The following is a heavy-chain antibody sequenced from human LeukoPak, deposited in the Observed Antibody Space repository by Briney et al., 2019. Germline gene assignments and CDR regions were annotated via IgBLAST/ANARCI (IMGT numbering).Heavy chain of an antibody. CDR3: ARGRPRITILNYYYYYMDV. Sequence: ASVKVSCKASGYTITSYDINWVRQATGQGLEWMGWMNPNSGNTGYAQKFQGRVTMTRNTSISTAYMELSSLRSEDTAVYYCARGRPRITILNYYYYYMDVWGKGTTVTVSS. CDR2: MNPNSGNT. J-gene: IGHJ6*03. D-gene: IGHD3-3*01. V-gene: IGHV1-8*01. CDR1: GYTITSYD.